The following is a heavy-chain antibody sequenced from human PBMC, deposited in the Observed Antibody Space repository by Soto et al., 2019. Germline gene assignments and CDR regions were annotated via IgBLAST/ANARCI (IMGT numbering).Heavy chain of an antibody. Sequence: SETLSLTCTASGGSISSYYWSWIRQPPGKGLEWIGYIYYSGSTNYNPSLKSRVTISVDTSKNQFSLKLSSVTAADTAVYYCARGHALVTAIIDYWGQGTLVTVSS. V-gene: IGHV4-59*01. D-gene: IGHD2-21*02. CDR1: GGSISSYY. CDR2: IYYSGST. J-gene: IGHJ4*02. CDR3: ARGHALVTAIIDY.